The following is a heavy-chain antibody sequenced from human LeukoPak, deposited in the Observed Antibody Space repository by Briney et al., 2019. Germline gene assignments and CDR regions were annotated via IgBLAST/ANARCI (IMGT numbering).Heavy chain of an antibody. D-gene: IGHD3-16*01. Sequence: ASVKVSCKASGYTFTGYYMHWVRQAPGQGLEWMGWINPNSGGTNYAQKFQGWVTMTRDTSISTAYMELSRLRSDDTAVYYCARDLPVITFGGVILGNWFDPWGQGTLVTVSS. CDR2: INPNSGGT. CDR1: GYTFTGYY. CDR3: ARDLPVITFGGVILGNWFDP. V-gene: IGHV1-2*04. J-gene: IGHJ5*02.